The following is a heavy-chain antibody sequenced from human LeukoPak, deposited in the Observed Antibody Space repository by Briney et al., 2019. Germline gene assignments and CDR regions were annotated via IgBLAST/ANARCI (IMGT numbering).Heavy chain of an antibody. Sequence: ASVKVSCKASGYTFTSYGISWVRQAPGQGLEWMGWINPNSGGTNYAQKFQGRVTMTRDTSISTAYMELSRLRSDDTAVYYCARDRSGAFDIWGQGTMVTVSS. CDR3: ARDRSGAFDI. CDR2: INPNSGGT. J-gene: IGHJ3*02. V-gene: IGHV1-2*02. CDR1: GYTFTSYG.